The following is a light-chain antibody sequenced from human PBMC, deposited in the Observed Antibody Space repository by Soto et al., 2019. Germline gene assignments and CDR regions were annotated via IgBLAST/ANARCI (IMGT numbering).Light chain of an antibody. Sequence: EIVLTQSPGTLSLSPGESATLSCRASQRGSSSYLAWYQLKPSQAPRLLIYGASSRATCIPDRFSGSGSGTYFTLTISILEPEDFAVYSCQQYGSSPWTFGQGTKVAFK. CDR1: QRGSSSY. J-gene: IGKJ1*01. CDR3: QQYGSSPWT. CDR2: GAS. V-gene: IGKV3-20*01.